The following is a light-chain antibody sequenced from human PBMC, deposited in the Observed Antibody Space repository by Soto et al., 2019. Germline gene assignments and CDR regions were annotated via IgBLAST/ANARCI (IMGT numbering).Light chain of an antibody. J-gene: IGKJ5*01. CDR2: GAS. CDR1: QSVSSN. V-gene: IGKV3-15*01. Sequence: EIVMTQSPATLSVSPGERATLSCRASQSVSSNLVWYQQTHGQAPRLLIYGASTRATGIPARFSGSGSGTEFTLTIRRLQSEDFAVYYCQQYNNWPPVTFGQGTRLEI. CDR3: QQYNNWPPVT.